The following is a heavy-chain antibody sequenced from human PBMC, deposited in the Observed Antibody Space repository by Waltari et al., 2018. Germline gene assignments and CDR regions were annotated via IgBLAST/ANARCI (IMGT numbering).Heavy chain of an antibody. CDR3: ARADIVSTMRY. D-gene: IGHD5-12*01. Sequence: EVQLLESGGGLVQPGGSLRVSCAASGFTSSIYWMPLVRQAQGKWLVWVSLINMDGSSTCYADSVKGRFTISRDNAKITLYLQMNSLRAEDTAVYYCARADIVSTMRYWGQGTLVTVSS. CDR2: INMDGSST. V-gene: IGHV3-74*02. J-gene: IGHJ4*02. CDR1: GFTSSIYW.